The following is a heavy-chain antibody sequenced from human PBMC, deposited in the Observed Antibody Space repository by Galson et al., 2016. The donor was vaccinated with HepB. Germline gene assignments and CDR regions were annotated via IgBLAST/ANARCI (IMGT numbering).Heavy chain of an antibody. D-gene: IGHD6-13*01. CDR3: ARTFSNTWSTTPGY. CDR1: EYRFPTYW. J-gene: IGHJ4*02. CDR2: IYPGDSDT. Sequence: QSGAEVKKPGESLKIFCKGSEYRFPTYWIAWVRQKPGKGLEWMGVIYPGDSDTRYSPSFQGRVTISVDKSMNTAFLQWSSLQASDTAIYYCARTFSNTWSTTPGYWGQGTLVTVSS. V-gene: IGHV5-51*01.